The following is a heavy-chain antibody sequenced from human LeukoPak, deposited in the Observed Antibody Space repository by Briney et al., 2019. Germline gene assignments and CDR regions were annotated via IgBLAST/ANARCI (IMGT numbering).Heavy chain of an antibody. V-gene: IGHV3-21*06. CDR1: GFTFSHFS. CDR3: ARVPGGMEWSDFDY. J-gene: IGHJ4*02. Sequence: GGSLRLSCEASGFTFSHFSMNWVRQAPGKGLEWVSSISSSSSDIYYADLVKGRFTISRDNIKNSLYLQMNSLRAEDTAVYYCARVPGGMEWSDFDYWGQGTLVTVSS. D-gene: IGHD3-3*01. CDR2: ISSSSSDI.